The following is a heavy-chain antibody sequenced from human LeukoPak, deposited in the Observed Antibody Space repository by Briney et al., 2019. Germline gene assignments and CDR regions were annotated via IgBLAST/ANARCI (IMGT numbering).Heavy chain of an antibody. D-gene: IGHD2-2*03. Sequence: SETLSLTCTVSGGSISSYYWSWIRQPPGKGLEWIGNIYYSGSTNYNPSLKSRVTISVDTSKNQFSLKLSSVTAADTAVYYCARDGYLAADYWGQGTLVTVSS. CDR1: GGSISSYY. CDR3: ARDGYLAADY. CDR2: IYYSGST. V-gene: IGHV4-59*12. J-gene: IGHJ4*02.